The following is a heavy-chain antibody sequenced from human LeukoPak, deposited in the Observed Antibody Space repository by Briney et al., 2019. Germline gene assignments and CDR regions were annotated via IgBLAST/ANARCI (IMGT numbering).Heavy chain of an antibody. CDR3: AKEGGGSGSSPFDY. CDR2: IKQDGSEK. Sequence: PGGSLRLSCAASGFTFSSYWMSWVRQAPGKWLEWVANIKQDGSEKYYVDAVKGRCTISRDNAKNSVDLQRKTLRAEDTAVYYCAKEGGGSGSSPFDYWGQGTLVTVSS. D-gene: IGHD3-10*01. V-gene: IGHV3-7*04. J-gene: IGHJ4*02. CDR1: GFTFSSYW.